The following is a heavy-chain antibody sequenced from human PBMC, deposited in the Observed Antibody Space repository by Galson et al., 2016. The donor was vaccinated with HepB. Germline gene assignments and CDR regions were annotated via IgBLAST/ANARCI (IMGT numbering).Heavy chain of an antibody. CDR1: GFSLSATAVG. V-gene: IGHV2-5*02. J-gene: IGHJ4*02. D-gene: IGHD5-24*01. CDR2: IYWDDTK. CDR3: AHTAGWLPDH. Sequence: LVKPTQTLTLTCTFSGFSLSATAVGVDWIRQPPGKAPEWLALIYWDDTKLYSPSLQSRLTTTKDTSKNQVVLTLTNVGTVDTATYYCAHTAGWLPDHWGQGTQVTISS.